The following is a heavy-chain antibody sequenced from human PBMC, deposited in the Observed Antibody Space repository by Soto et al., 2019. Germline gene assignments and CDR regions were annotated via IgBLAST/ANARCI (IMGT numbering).Heavy chain of an antibody. J-gene: IGHJ5*02. CDR2: INPSGGST. CDR3: AREDSTTTGFDP. CDR1: GYTLTSYY. V-gene: IGHV1-46*01. D-gene: IGHD1-1*01. Sequence: ASVKVSCKASGYTLTSYYMHWVRQAPGQGLEWMGIINPSGGSTSYAQKFQGRVTMTRDTSKSTVYMEMSSLRYEDTAVYYCAREDSTTTGFDPWVQGTLLTVSS.